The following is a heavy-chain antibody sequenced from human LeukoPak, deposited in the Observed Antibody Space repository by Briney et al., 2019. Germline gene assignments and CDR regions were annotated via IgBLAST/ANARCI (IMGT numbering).Heavy chain of an antibody. Sequence: SGTLSLTCAVSGGSISSSNWWSWVRQPPGKGLEWIGEIYHSGSTNYNPSLKSRVTTSVDTSKNQLSLKLSSVTAADTAVYYCARVIGYCSSTSCFGYFDYWGQGTLVTVSS. CDR2: IYHSGST. J-gene: IGHJ4*02. D-gene: IGHD2-2*01. V-gene: IGHV4-4*02. CDR3: ARVIGYCSSTSCFGYFDY. CDR1: GGSISSSNW.